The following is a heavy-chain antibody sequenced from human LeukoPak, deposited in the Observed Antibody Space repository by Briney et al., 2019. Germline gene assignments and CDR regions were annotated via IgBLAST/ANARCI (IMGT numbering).Heavy chain of an antibody. CDR3: ARGASVVAGNDNAFDI. Sequence: GGSLRLSCAVSGFTFSRYWMSWVRQAPGKGLEWVAHIKQDGSEKYYVDSVRGRFTISGDNAKNSVFLQMNSLRAEDTAVYYCARGASVVAGNDNAFDIWGQGTMVTVSS. J-gene: IGHJ3*02. CDR1: GFTFSRYW. D-gene: IGHD6-19*01. CDR2: IKQDGSEK. V-gene: IGHV3-7*01.